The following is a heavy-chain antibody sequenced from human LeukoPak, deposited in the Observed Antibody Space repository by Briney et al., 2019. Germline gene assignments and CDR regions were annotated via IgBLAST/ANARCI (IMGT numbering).Heavy chain of an antibody. D-gene: IGHD3-22*01. CDR2: IIPILGIA. Sequence: AASVKVSCKASGGTFSSYAISWVRQAPGQGLEWMGRIIPILGIANYAQKFQGRVTITADKSTSTAYMELSSLRSEDTAVYYCARASYYYDSSGYYHFDYWGQGTLVTVSS. CDR3: ARASYYYDSSGYYHFDY. CDR1: GGTFSSYA. J-gene: IGHJ4*02. V-gene: IGHV1-69*04.